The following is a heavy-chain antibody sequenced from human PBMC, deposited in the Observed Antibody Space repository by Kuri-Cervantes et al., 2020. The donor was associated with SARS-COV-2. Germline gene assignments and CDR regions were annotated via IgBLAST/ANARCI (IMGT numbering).Heavy chain of an antibody. CDR2: INHSGRT. D-gene: IGHD6-19*01. J-gene: IGHJ4*02. CDR3: ARHRAVSGWDPSYFDY. CDR1: GGSFRGYD. Sequence: LRLSCAVYGGSFRGYDWSWIRQPPGKGLEWIGEINHSGRTNYNPSLKSRVTISVDTSKNQFSLKLSSVTAADTAVYYCARHRAVSGWDPSYFDYWGQGTLVTCYS. V-gene: IGHV4-34*01.